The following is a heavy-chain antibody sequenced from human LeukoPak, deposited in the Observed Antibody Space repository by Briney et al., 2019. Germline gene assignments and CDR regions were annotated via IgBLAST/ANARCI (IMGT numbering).Heavy chain of an antibody. V-gene: IGHV4-59*01. J-gene: IGHJ6*02. D-gene: IGHD2-2*01. CDR3: ARGSGVVVPAASPAYYYYGMDV. CDR2: IYYSGST. CDR1: GGSISSYY. Sequence: SETLSLTCTVSGGSISSYYWSWIRQPPGKGLEWIGYIYYSGSTNYNPSLKSRVTISVDTSKNQFSLKLSSVTAADTAVYYCARGSGVVVPAASPAYYYYGMDVWGQGTTVTVSS.